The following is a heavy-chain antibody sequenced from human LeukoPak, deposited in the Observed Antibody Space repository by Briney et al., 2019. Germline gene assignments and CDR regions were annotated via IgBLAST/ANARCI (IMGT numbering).Heavy chain of an antibody. V-gene: IGHV4-39*01. J-gene: IGHJ3*02. CDR3: ARRSGTYHAFDI. CDR2: FYYTGST. CDR1: GGSISSYY. D-gene: IGHD1-26*01. Sequence: SETLSLTCTVSGGSISSYYWSRIRQPPGKGLEWIGSFYYTGSTFYSPSLKSRVTISVDTSKNQFSLKLSSVTAADTAVYYCARRSGTYHAFDIWGQGTMVTVSS.